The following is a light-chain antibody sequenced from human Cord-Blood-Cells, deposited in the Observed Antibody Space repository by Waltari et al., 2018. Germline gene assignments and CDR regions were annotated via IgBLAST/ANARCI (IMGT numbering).Light chain of an antibody. Sequence: EIVLLPSPATLSLSPGERATLSCRASQSVSSYLAWYQQKPGQAPRLLIYDASNRATGIPARFSGSGSGTDFTLTISSLEPEDFAVYYCQQRSNWITFGQGTRLEIK. J-gene: IGKJ5*01. CDR1: QSVSSY. V-gene: IGKV3-11*01. CDR2: DAS. CDR3: QQRSNWIT.